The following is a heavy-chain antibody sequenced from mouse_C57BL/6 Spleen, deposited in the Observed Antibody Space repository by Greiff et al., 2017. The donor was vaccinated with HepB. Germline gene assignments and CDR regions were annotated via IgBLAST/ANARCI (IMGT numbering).Heavy chain of an antibody. CDR2: IYPGDGDT. D-gene: IGHD1-1*01. CDR1: GYAFSSSW. Sequence: VQLVESGPELVKPGASVKISCKASGYAFSSSWMNWVKQRPGKGLEWIGRIYPGDGDTNYNGKFKGKATLTADKSSSTAYMQLSSLTSEDSAVYFCARNLYYGSSGFAYWGQGTLVTVSA. CDR3: ARNLYYGSSGFAY. V-gene: IGHV1-82*01. J-gene: IGHJ3*01.